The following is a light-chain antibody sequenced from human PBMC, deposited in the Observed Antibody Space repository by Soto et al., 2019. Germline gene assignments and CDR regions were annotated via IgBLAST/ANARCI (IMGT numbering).Light chain of an antibody. Sequence: DIQMTQSPSSLSASVGDRVTITCRASQGISDYLAWYQQKPGKVPKILIYAASTLQSGVTSRFSGSGSGTDYPLPISSLLPEDVATYYCQKYNSAPWTFGQGTKVEIK. V-gene: IGKV1-27*01. CDR3: QKYNSAPWT. CDR1: QGISDY. J-gene: IGKJ1*01. CDR2: AAS.